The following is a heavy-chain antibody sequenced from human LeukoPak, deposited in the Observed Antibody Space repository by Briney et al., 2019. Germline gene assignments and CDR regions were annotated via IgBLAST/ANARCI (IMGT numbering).Heavy chain of an antibody. CDR1: GGSFSGYY. Sequence: SETLSLTCAVYGGSFSGYYWSWIRQPPGKGLEWIGEINHSGSTNYNPSLKSRVTISVDTSKNQFSLKLSSVTAADTAVYYCARGTGTVTTHWFDPWGQGTLVTVSS. CDR3: ARGTGTVTTHWFDP. J-gene: IGHJ5*02. V-gene: IGHV4-34*01. CDR2: INHSGST. D-gene: IGHD4-17*01.